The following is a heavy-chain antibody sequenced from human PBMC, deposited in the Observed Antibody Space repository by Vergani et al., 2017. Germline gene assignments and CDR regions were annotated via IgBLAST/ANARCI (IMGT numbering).Heavy chain of an antibody. CDR2: ISWDGGST. CDR1: GFTFDDDT. J-gene: IGHJ6*02. CDR3: AKARLRFLEWLSPEYYYYGMDV. V-gene: IGHV3-43*01. D-gene: IGHD3-3*01. Sequence: EVQLVESGGVVVQPGGSLRLSCAASGFTFDDDTMHWVRQAQGKGMEWVSIISWDGGSTYYEDSMKCRFTISRDNSKKSLYLQMNSLRTEDTALYYCAKARLRFLEWLSPEYYYYGMDVWGQGTTVTVSS.